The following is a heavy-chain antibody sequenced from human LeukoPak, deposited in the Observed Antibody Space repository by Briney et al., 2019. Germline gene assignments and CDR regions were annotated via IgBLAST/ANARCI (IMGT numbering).Heavy chain of an antibody. V-gene: IGHV3-23*01. CDR3: VNSYDILTGPGYFDY. J-gene: IGHJ4*02. CDR1: GFTFSSYA. Sequence: GGSLRLSCAASGFTFSSYAMSWVRQAPGKGLEWVSAISGSGGSTYYADSVKGRFTISRDNSKNTLYLQMNSLRAEDTAVYYCVNSYDILTGPGYFDYWGQGTLVTVSS. D-gene: IGHD3-9*01. CDR2: ISGSGGST.